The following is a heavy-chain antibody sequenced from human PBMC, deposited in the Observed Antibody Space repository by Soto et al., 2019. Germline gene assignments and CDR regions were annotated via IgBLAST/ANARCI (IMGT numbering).Heavy chain of an antibody. Sequence: GESLKISCKGSGYSFTTYWIGWVRQMPGKGLEWLGIIYPGDSDTRYSPSFQGQVTISADKSIGTAYLQWSSLKASDTAMYYCARQVLPDNGDYFDYWGQGTLVTVSS. CDR1: GYSFTTYW. V-gene: IGHV5-51*01. D-gene: IGHD4-17*01. J-gene: IGHJ4*02. CDR3: ARQVLPDNGDYFDY. CDR2: IYPGDSDT.